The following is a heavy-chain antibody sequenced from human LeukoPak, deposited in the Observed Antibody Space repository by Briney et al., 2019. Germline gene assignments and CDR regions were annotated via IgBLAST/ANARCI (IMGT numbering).Heavy chain of an antibody. D-gene: IGHD5-18*01. CDR2: ISGSGGST. V-gene: IGHV3-23*01. CDR3: AKRIQSAMAMGY. Sequence: SGGSLRLSCAASGFTFSNYALSWVRQAPGKGLEWVSGISGSGGSTYYADSVKGRFTISRDNSKNTMYLQMNSLRAEDTAVYYCAKRIQSAMAMGYWGQGTLVTVSS. J-gene: IGHJ4*02. CDR1: GFTFSNYA.